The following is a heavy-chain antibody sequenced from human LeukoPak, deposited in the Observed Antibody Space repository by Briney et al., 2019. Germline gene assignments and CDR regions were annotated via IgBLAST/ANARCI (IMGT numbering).Heavy chain of an antibody. CDR3: ARDYVRNRWGPFDY. D-gene: IGHD3-10*02. J-gene: IGHJ4*02. Sequence: GSLRLSCVASGFTFSSYWMSWVRQAPGKGLEWVANIKQDVSEKYYVDSVKGRFTISRDNAKNSLYLQMNSLRAEDTAVYYCARDYVRNRWGPFDYWGQGTLVTVSS. CDR2: IKQDVSEK. V-gene: IGHV3-7*01. CDR1: GFTFSSYW.